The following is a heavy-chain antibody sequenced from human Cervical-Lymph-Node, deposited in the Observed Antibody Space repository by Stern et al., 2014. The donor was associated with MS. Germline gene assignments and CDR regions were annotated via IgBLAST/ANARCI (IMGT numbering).Heavy chain of an antibody. J-gene: IGHJ4*02. CDR3: ARWSVACDY. CDR1: GYNFINYW. Sequence: EVHLVESGAELKKSGESLKISCKTSGYNFINYWIAWVRQVPGKGLEWIGIIYPGDSDIRYSPSFQGHVTMSVDRSITTAYLQWNSLKASDSGVYYCARWSVACDYWGQGALVTVSS. D-gene: IGHD2-21*01. V-gene: IGHV5-51*03. CDR2: IYPGDSDI.